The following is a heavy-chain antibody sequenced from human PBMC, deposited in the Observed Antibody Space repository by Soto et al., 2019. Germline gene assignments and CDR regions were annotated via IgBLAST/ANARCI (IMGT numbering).Heavy chain of an antibody. V-gene: IGHV3-53*01. CDR1: GFSGSSNH. J-gene: IGHJ3*02. CDR3: ARARGSSLGWSAFDI. Sequence: GGSLRLSCAASGFSGSSNHMSWVRQAPGKGLEWVSTIYTGGSTAYADSVKGRFTISRDNSNNNVFLDLNSLTAEDTAVYYCARARGSSLGWSAFDIWGQGTMVTVSS. D-gene: IGHD5-18*01. CDR2: IYTGGST.